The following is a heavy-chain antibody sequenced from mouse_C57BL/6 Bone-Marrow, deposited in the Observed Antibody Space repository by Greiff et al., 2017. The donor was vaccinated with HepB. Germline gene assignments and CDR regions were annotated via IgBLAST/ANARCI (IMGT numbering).Heavy chain of an antibody. CDR1: GFNIKDDY. CDR2: IDPENGDT. V-gene: IGHV14-4*01. J-gene: IGHJ2*01. CDR3: TTHDPYYFDY. Sequence: LQQSGAELVRPGASVKLSCTASGFNIKDDYMHWVKQRPEQGLEWIGWIDPENGDTEYASKFQGKATITADTSSNTAYLQLSSLTSEDTAVYYCTTHDPYYFDYWGQGTTLTVSS.